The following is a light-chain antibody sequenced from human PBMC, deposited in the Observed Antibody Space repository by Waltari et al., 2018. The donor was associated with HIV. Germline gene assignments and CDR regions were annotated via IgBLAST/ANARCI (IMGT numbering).Light chain of an antibody. V-gene: IGLV1-47*01. CDR2: SNE. CDR3: ATWDDNLNTYV. Sequence: QSLLSQPPSMSGAPGPRVPLPCSGNTSNIWANYVSWFQHGPHAAPTLFIFSNERRPSGVPGRVSGSKAGTSAYLASSGLRPEDEADYYCATWDDNLNTYVFGPGTRLSVL. CDR1: TSNIWANY. J-gene: IGLJ1*01.